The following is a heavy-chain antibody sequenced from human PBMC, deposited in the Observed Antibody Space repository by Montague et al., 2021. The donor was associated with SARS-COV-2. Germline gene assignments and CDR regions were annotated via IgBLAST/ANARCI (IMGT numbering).Heavy chain of an antibody. CDR3: AGEKVGTIFGVVIIPNYWFDP. Sequence: TLSLTCTVSGGSISSGSYYWSWIRQPAGKGLEWIGRIYTSGSTNYNPSLKSRVTISVDTSKNQFSLKLSSVTAADTAVYYCAGEKVGTIFGVVIIPNYWFDPWGQGTPVTVSS. CDR2: IYTSGST. V-gene: IGHV4-61*02. CDR1: GGSISSGSYY. J-gene: IGHJ5*01. D-gene: IGHD3-3*01.